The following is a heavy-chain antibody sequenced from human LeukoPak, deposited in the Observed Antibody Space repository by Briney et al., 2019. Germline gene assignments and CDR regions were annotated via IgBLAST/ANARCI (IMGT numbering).Heavy chain of an antibody. J-gene: IGHJ6*02. D-gene: IGHD6-6*01. V-gene: IGHV3-21*01. CDR3: ARDLKGPWYSRSSLGTYYYYGMDV. Sequence: GGSLRLSCAASGFTFSSYSMNWVRQAPGKGLEWVSSISSSSSYIYYADSVKGRFTISRDNAKNSLYLQMNSLRAEDTAVYYCARDLKGPWYSRSSLGTYYYYGMDVWGQGTTVTVSS. CDR1: GFTFSSYS. CDR2: ISSSSSYI.